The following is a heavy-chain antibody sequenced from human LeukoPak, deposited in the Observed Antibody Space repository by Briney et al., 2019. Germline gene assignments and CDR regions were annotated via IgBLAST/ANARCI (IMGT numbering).Heavy chain of an antibody. V-gene: IGHV3-48*03. CDR3: ASRKGRIAVAVDY. D-gene: IGHD6-19*01. Sequence: PGGSLRLSCAASGFTFSSYEMNWVRQAPGKGLEWVSYISSSGSTTYYAASVKGRFTISRDNAKNSLYLQMNSLRVEDTAVYYCASRKGRIAVAVDYWGQGTLVTVSS. J-gene: IGHJ4*02. CDR1: GFTFSSYE. CDR2: ISSSGSTT.